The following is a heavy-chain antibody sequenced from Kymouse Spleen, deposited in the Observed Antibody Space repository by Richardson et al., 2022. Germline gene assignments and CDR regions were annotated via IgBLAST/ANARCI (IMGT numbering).Heavy chain of an antibody. D-gene: IGHD1-7*01. Sequence: QLQLQESGPGLVKPSETLSLTCTVSGGSISSSSYYWGWIRQPPGKGLEWIGSIYYSGSTYYNPSLKSRVTISVDTSKNQFSLKLSSVTAADTAVYYCARHQV*LELHWFDPWGQGTLVTVSS. CDR1: GGSISSSSYY. CDR3: ARHQV*LELHWFDP. J-gene: IGHJ5*02. CDR2: IYYSGST. V-gene: IGHV4-39*01.